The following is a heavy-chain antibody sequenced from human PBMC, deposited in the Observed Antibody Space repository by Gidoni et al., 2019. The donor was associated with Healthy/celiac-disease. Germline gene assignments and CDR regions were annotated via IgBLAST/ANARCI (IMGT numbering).Heavy chain of an antibody. Sequence: EVQLLESGGGLVQPGGSLRLSCAASGFPFSSYAMSWVRQAPGKGLEWVSAISGSGGSTYYADSVKGRFTISRDNSKNTLYLQMNSLRAEDTAVYYCAKGGSSGYGGDGCHWGQGTLVTVSS. CDR1: GFPFSSYA. CDR2: ISGSGGST. D-gene: IGHD5-12*01. J-gene: IGHJ4*02. CDR3: AKGGSSGYGGDGCH. V-gene: IGHV3-23*01.